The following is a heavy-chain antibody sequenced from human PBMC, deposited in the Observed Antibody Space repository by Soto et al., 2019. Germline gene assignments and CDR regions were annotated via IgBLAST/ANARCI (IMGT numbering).Heavy chain of an antibody. D-gene: IGHD3-3*01. CDR2: IHYTGNN. Sequence: SETLSLTFPVSGGSVSSVTYQWSWIRQSPGKGLEGVGHIHYTGNNNNNPSLKSRVRISVDTSKNHFSLKLTSVTAADTALYFCARLHFYDFWSGSAPMDXWGQVTALPIS. V-gene: IGHV4-61*03. CDR1: GGSVSSVTYQ. J-gene: IGHJ6*02. CDR3: ARLHFYDFWSGSAPMDX.